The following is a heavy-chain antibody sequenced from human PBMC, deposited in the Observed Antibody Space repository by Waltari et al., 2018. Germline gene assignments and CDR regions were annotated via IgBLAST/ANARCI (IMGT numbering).Heavy chain of an antibody. CDR1: GFTFDDYA. J-gene: IGHJ4*02. CDR2: ITWNSDNI. D-gene: IGHD4-17*01. CDR3: VRDTGEYGALHY. Sequence: EVQLVESGGGLVQPGRSLRLSCAASGFTFDDYAMHWVRQAPGKGLEWVSGITWNSDNIDYADSVKGRFTISRDNAKNLLYLKMNSLKPEDTALYFCVRDTGEYGALHYWGQGTLVTVSS. V-gene: IGHV3-9*01.